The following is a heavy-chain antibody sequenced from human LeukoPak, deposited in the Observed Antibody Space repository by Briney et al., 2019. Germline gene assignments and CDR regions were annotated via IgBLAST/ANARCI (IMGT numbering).Heavy chain of an antibody. CDR3: AREPQLRGTKGYSLPGGY. Sequence: GASVKVSCKASGYTFTGYYMHWVRQAPGQGLELMGWINPNSGGTNYAQKFQGRVTMTRDTSISTAYMELSRLRSDDTAVYYCAREPQLRGTKGYSLPGGYWGQGTLVTVSS. CDR2: INPNSGGT. V-gene: IGHV1-2*02. J-gene: IGHJ4*02. D-gene: IGHD5-18*01. CDR1: GYTFTGYY.